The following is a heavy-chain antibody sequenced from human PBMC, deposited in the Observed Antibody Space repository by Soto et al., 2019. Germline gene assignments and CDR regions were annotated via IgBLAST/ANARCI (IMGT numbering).Heavy chain of an antibody. CDR1: GGSFSGYY. V-gene: IGHV4-34*01. Sequence: SETLSLTCAVYGGSFSGYYWSWIRQPPGKGLEWIGEINHSGSTNYNPSLKSRVTISVDTSKNQFSLKLSSVTAADTDVYYCARGPRPPYGSGSPGYYYYGMDVWGDGTTVTVSS. CDR3: ARGPRPPYGSGSPGYYYYGMDV. CDR2: INHSGST. J-gene: IGHJ6*02. D-gene: IGHD3-10*01.